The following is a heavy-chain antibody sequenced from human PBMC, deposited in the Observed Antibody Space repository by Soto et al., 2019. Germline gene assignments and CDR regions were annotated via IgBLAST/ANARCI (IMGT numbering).Heavy chain of an antibody. J-gene: IGHJ1*01. V-gene: IGHV5-10-1*01. CDR3: ARLNPGDSYVQL. CDR2: IAPSESDT. CDR1: GYSFTSYW. Sequence: VQLVLSGAEVKKPGESLRISCKGSGYSFTSYWISWVRQMPGKGLEWMGRIAPSESDTKYSQSFQGHVTISADKAISTAYLQWSSLTASDTAMYYCARLNPGDSYVQLWGQGTLVTVSS. D-gene: IGHD5-18*01.